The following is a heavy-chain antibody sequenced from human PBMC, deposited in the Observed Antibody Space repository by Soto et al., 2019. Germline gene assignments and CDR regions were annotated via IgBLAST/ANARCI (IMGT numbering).Heavy chain of an antibody. CDR1: GFIFSSYA. Sequence: HPGGSLRLCCAASGFIFSSYAMTWVRQGPGKGLEWVSGISGNGGTTYYADSVKGRFIISRDNSKNTLFLQMNSLRAEDSAIYYCAKRFAYSSGLDGFDIWGRGTMVTVSS. CDR2: ISGNGGTT. J-gene: IGHJ3*02. CDR3: AKRFAYSSGLDGFDI. D-gene: IGHD6-19*01. V-gene: IGHV3-23*01.